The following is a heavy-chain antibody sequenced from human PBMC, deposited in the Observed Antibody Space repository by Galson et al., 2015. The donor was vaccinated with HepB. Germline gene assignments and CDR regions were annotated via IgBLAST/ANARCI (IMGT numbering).Heavy chain of an antibody. Sequence: SLRLSCAASGFTFSNAWMNWVRQAPGKGLEWVGRIKSKTDGGTTDYAAPVKGRFTISRDDSKNTLYLQMNSLKTEDTAVYYCTTLATLEITMIVVVITDYWGQGTLVTVSS. J-gene: IGHJ4*02. D-gene: IGHD3-22*01. CDR3: TTLATLEITMIVVVITDY. CDR2: IKSKTDGGTT. V-gene: IGHV3-15*07. CDR1: GFTFSNAW.